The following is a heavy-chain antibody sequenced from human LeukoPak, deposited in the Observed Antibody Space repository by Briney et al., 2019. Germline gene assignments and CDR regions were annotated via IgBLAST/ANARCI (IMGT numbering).Heavy chain of an antibody. Sequence: PGGSLRLSCAAPGFTFSSHAMSWVRQAPGKGLEWVSAISGSGGSTYYADSVKGRFTISRDNSKNTLYLQMNSLRAEDTAVYYCAKDRAGLVITQAGFFDYWGQGTLVTVSS. V-gene: IGHV3-23*01. J-gene: IGHJ4*02. CDR2: ISGSGGST. D-gene: IGHD3-22*01. CDR3: AKDRAGLVITQAGFFDY. CDR1: GFTFSSHA.